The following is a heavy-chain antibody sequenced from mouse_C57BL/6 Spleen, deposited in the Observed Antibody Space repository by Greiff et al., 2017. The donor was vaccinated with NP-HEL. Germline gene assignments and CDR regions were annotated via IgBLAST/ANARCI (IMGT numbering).Heavy chain of an antibody. CDR2: IDPSDSYT. CDR1: GYTFTSYW. CDR3: ARMDYGNPWFAY. Sequence: VQLQQPGAELVRPGTSVKLSCKASGYTFTSYWMHWVKQRPGQGLEWIGVIDPSDSYTNYNQKFKGKATLTVDTSSSTAYMQLSSLTSEDSAVYYCARMDYGNPWFAYWGQGTLVTVSA. J-gene: IGHJ3*01. D-gene: IGHD2-1*01. V-gene: IGHV1-59*01.